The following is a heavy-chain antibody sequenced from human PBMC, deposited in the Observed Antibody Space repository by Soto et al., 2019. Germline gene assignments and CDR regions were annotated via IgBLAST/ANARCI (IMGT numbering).Heavy chain of an antibody. Sequence: PGGSLRLSFAASGFTFSSYAMSWVRQAPGKGLEWVSAISGSGGSTYYADSVKGRFTIARDNSKNTLYLQMNSLRAEDTAVYYCAKVGFVAAAVPYYFDYWGQGTLVTVSS. CDR1: GFTFSSYA. V-gene: IGHV3-23*01. J-gene: IGHJ4*02. CDR3: AKVGFVAAAVPYYFDY. CDR2: ISGSGGST. D-gene: IGHD6-13*01.